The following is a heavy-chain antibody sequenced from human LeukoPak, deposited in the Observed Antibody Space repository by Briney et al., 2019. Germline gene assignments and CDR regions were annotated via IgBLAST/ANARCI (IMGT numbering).Heavy chain of an antibody. D-gene: IGHD1-26*01. V-gene: IGHV3-9*01. CDR1: GFTFDDYA. CDR3: AKDAKRGSYFFGHFDY. CDR2: IRWNSGSI. J-gene: IGHJ4*02. Sequence: RGRSLRLSSAASGFTFDDYAMDWVRHPPGKGLEWVSGIRWNSGSIGYGDSVKGRFTISRDNAKNSLYLQMNSLRAEDTALYYCAKDAKRGSYFFGHFDYWGQGTLVTVSS.